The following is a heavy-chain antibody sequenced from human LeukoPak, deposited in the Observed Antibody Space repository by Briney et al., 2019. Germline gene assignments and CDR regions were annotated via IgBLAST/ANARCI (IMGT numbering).Heavy chain of an antibody. CDR1: RYTFTSYG. CDR2: ISAYNGNT. V-gene: IGHV1-18*01. J-gene: IGHJ4*02. D-gene: IGHD4-23*01. Sequence: ASVKVSCKASRYTFTSYGIIWVRQAPGQGLEWRRWISAYNGNTNYAQKLQGRVTMPTDPSTSTAYMEMRSLRSDDTAVYYCARGDRVETGIDYWGQGTLVTVSS. CDR3: ARGDRVETGIDY.